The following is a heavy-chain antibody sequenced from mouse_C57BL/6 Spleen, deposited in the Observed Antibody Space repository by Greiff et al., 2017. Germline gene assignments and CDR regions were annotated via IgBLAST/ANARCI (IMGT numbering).Heavy chain of an antibody. CDR2: IHPNSGST. CDR3: ARDGGYYGSSPYWYFEV. Sequence: QVQLQQPGAELVKPGASVKLSCKASGYTFTSYWMHWVKQRPGQGLEWIGMIHPNSGSTNYNEKFKSKATLTVDKSSSTAYMQLSSLTSEDSAVYYCARDGGYYGSSPYWYFEVWGTGTTVTVSS. D-gene: IGHD1-1*01. J-gene: IGHJ1*03. CDR1: GYTFTSYW. V-gene: IGHV1-64*01.